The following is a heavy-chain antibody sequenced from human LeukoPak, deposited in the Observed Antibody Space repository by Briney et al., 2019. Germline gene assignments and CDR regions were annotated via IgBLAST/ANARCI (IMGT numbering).Heavy chain of an antibody. V-gene: IGHV1-46*01. CDR2: SNPSGGST. CDR3: ATDLINYGDYGERIDY. J-gene: IGHJ4*02. D-gene: IGHD4-17*01. Sequence: ASVKVSCKASVYTFTSYYMHWVRQAPGQGLEWMGISNPSGGSTNYAQKSQGTVTMTRDTSTSTVYMELSSLRSEDTAVYYCATDLINYGDYGERIDYWGQGTLVTVSS. CDR1: VYTFTSYY.